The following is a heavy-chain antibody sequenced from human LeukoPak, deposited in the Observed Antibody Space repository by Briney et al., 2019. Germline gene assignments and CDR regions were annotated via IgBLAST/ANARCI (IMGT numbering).Heavy chain of an antibody. CDR2: ISTDGSAT. D-gene: IGHD4-23*01. CDR1: GFPFSTYW. CDR3: VRFTAVAPPHYYYYMDV. V-gene: IGHV3-74*01. J-gene: IGHJ6*03. Sequence: GGSLRLSCGASGFPFSTYWMHWVRQAPGKGLVWVSRISTDGSATNYADSVKGRFTISRDNARNTLYLQMNSLRVEDTAVYYCVRFTAVAPPHYYYYMDVWGKGTTVTVSS.